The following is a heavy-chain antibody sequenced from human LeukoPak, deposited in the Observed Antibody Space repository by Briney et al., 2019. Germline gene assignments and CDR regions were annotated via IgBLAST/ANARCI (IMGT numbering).Heavy chain of an antibody. D-gene: IGHD2-2*01. CDR3: ARGPRPCSSTSCYPVYFDY. CDR2: INHSGST. CDR1: GGSFSGYY. V-gene: IGHV4-34*01. Sequence: SETLSLTCAVYGGSFSGYYWSWIRQPPGKGLEWIGEINHSGSTNYNPSLKSRVTISVDTSKKQFSLKLSSVTAAATAVYYCARGPRPCSSTSCYPVYFDYWGQGTLVTVSS. J-gene: IGHJ4*02.